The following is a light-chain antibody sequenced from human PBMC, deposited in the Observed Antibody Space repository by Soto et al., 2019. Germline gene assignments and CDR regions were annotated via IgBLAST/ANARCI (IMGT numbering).Light chain of an antibody. CDR3: QQYNNWPSYT. CDR2: DAS. CDR1: QYIGSA. Sequence: EVVLTQSPATLSVSPGDRATLSCRASQYIGSAVAWYHQRSGQAPRLLIFDASIRVPTTPARFSGSVSGTEFTLTISSLESEDFAVYYCQQYNNWPSYTFGQGTKVDIK. J-gene: IGKJ2*01. V-gene: IGKV3-15*01.